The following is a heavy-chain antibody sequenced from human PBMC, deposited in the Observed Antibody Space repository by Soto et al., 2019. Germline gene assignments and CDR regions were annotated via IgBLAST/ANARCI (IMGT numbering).Heavy chain of an antibody. V-gene: IGHV3-21*01. CDR3: VRGDDRVD. CDR1: GFIFSSFT. CDR2: ISKSSSLI. D-gene: IGHD1-1*01. Sequence: EVQLVASGGGLVKPGGSLRLSCVGSGFIFSSFTMTWVRQAPGMGLQYLASISKSSSLIYYADSVRGRFIISRDNSKDSVFLQMYSLRAEDTAMYYCVRGDDRVDWGQGTLVTVSS. J-gene: IGHJ4*02.